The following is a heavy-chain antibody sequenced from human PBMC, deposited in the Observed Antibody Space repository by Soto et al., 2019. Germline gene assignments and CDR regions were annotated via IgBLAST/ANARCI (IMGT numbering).Heavy chain of an antibody. D-gene: IGHD4-17*01. CDR2: IYWDDDK. CDR3: ADITPVTYAFDI. Sequence: QITLKESGPTLVKPTQTLTLTCTFSGFSLSTSGVGVGWIRQPPGKALEWLALIYWDDDKRYSPSLKSRLTIPKDTSKNQVVLTMTNMDPVDTATYYCADITPVTYAFDIWGQVTMVTVSS. V-gene: IGHV2-5*02. J-gene: IGHJ3*02. CDR1: GFSLSTSGVG.